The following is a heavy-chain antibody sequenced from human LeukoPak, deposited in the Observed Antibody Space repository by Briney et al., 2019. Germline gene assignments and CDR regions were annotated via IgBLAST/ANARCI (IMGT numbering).Heavy chain of an antibody. Sequence: SETLSLTCTVSGYSISSGYYWGWIRQPPGKGLEWIGSIYHSGSTNYNPSLKSRVTISLDTSKNQFSLNLSSVTAADTAVYYCARGFSELRGREGFDYWGQGTLVTVSS. V-gene: IGHV4-38-2*02. CDR2: IYHSGST. D-gene: IGHD1-26*01. CDR3: ARGFSELRGREGFDY. J-gene: IGHJ4*02. CDR1: GYSISSGYY.